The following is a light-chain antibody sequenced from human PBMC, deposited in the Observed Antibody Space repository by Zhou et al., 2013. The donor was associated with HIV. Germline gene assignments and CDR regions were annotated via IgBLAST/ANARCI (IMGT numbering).Light chain of an antibody. V-gene: IGLV2-11*01. CDR3: CSYAGRSWV. CDR2: MS. CDR1: SSDVGGYNY. Sequence: QSALTQPRSVSGSPGQSVTISCTGTSSDVGGYNYVSWYQQHPGKAPKLHDLLMSISGPQGSRDRFSGSKSGNTASLTISGLQAEDEADYYCCSYAGRSWVFGGGTELTRP. J-gene: IGLJ3*02.